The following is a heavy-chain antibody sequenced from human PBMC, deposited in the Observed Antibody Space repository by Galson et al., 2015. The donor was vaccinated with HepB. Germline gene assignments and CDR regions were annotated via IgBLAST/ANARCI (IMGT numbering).Heavy chain of an antibody. Sequence: SLRLSCAASGFTFSSYGMHWVRQAPGKGLEWVAVISYDGSNKYYADSVKGRFTISRDNSKNTLYLQMNSLRAEDTAVYYCAKAALVVVTATIRLTRGIDYWGQGTLVTVSS. D-gene: IGHD2-21*02. CDR1: GFTFSSYG. CDR2: ISYDGSNK. J-gene: IGHJ4*02. CDR3: AKAALVVVTATIRLTRGIDY. V-gene: IGHV3-30*18.